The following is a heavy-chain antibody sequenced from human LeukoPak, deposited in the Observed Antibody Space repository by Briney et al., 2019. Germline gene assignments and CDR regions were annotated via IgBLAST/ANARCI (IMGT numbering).Heavy chain of an antibody. V-gene: IGHV4-59*01. Sequence: KSSETLSLTCTVSGGSISSYYWSWIRQPPGKGLEWIGYIYYSGSTNYNPSLKSRVTISVDTSKNQFSLKLSSVTAADTAVYYCARTTLGALRFDPWGQGTLVTVSS. CDR3: ARTTLGALRFDP. D-gene: IGHD1-26*01. J-gene: IGHJ5*02. CDR1: GGSISSYY. CDR2: IYYSGST.